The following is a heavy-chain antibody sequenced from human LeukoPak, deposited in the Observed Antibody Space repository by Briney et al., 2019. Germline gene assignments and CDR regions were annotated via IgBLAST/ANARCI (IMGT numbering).Heavy chain of an antibody. CDR3: ARELGYCSGGSCYAYFDS. Sequence: AGGSLRLSCAASGFIFSDYYMSWIRLARGKGLEWVSYVGTVGSYTKYADYVEGRLTTSRDHAKKSMYLQMSSLGAEETAMYYCARELGYCSGGSCYAYFDSWGQGTLVTVSS. J-gene: IGHJ4*02. D-gene: IGHD2-15*01. CDR1: GFIFSDYY. V-gene: IGHV3-11*06. CDR2: VGTVGSYT.